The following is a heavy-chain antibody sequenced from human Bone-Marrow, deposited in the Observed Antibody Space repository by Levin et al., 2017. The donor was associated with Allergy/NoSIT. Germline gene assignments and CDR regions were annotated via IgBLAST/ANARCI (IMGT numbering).Heavy chain of an antibody. D-gene: IGHD3-3*01. V-gene: IGHV3-30-3*01. CDR1: GFTFSSFA. CDR2: ISYDGGDT. CDR3: ARGDYDGWKAYDDACEF. J-gene: IGHJ3*01. Sequence: GGSLRLSCEASGFTFSSFAMHWVRQAPGKGLEWVALISYDGGDTHYSDSVKGRFTISRDNSNNTLSLQMNSLRADETAVYYCARGDYDGWKAYDDACEFWGQGKTVTVSS.